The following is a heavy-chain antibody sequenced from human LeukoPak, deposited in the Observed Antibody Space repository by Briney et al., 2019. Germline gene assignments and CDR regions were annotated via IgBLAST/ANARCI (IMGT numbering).Heavy chain of an antibody. J-gene: IGHJ4*02. CDR1: GYIFTSLD. CDR2: MNPNNGKT. Sequence: ASVKVSCKASGYIFTSLDINWVRQAPGQGLEWMGWMNPNNGKTAYAQKFQGRVTITRNTAITTAYTELSSLRSDDTAVYYCARGHVSGGGLYYFNSWGQGTLVTVSS. CDR3: ARGHVSGGGLYYFNS. D-gene: IGHD2-8*02. V-gene: IGHV1-8*03.